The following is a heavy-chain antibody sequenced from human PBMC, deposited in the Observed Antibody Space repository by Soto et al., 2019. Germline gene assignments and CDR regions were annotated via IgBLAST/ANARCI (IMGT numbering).Heavy chain of an antibody. V-gene: IGHV1-58*02. Sequence: GASVKVSCEASGVGFNSSAMRWARQARGQRLEWIGWIVVGSGNTNYAQKFQERVTITRDMSTSTAYMELSSLRSEDTAVYYCAAGSGYDCWSGYYPNFDYLGQGTLVTVSS. CDR2: IVVGSGNT. D-gene: IGHD3-3*01. J-gene: IGHJ4*02. CDR1: GVGFNSSA. CDR3: AAGSGYDCWSGYYPNFDY.